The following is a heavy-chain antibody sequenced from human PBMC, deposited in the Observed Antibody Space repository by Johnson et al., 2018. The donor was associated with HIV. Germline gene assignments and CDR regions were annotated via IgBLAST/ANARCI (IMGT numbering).Heavy chain of an antibody. Sequence: VQLVESGGGLVQPGGSLRLSCAASGFTVSTNYMSWIRQAPGKGLEWVSVIYSGDTTYYAGSVKGRFTISRDNSKNTLYLQMNSLRAEDTAVYYCARAGYGDFWDAFDMWGQGTMVTVSS. CDR3: ARAGYGDFWDAFDM. D-gene: IGHD4-17*01. CDR1: GFTVSTNY. J-gene: IGHJ3*02. V-gene: IGHV3-66*01. CDR2: IYSGDTT.